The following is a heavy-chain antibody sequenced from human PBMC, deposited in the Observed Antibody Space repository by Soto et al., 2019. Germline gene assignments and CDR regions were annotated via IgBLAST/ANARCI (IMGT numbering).Heavy chain of an antibody. CDR3: ARQIYDSGTGPNFQYYFDS. D-gene: IGHD6-13*01. J-gene: IGHJ4*01. V-gene: IGHV5-10-1*01. CDR1: GYSFAGYW. Sequence: PGESLKISCKGSGYSFAGYWITWVRQKPGKGLEWMGRIDPSDSQTYYSPSFRGHVTISVTKSITTVFLQWSSLRASDTAMYYCARQIYDSGTGPNFQYYFDSWGHGTPVTVSS. CDR2: IDPSDSQT.